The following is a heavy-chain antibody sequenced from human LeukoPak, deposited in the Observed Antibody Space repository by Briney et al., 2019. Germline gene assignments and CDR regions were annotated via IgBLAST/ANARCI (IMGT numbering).Heavy chain of an antibody. Sequence: GESLKISCKGSGYSFTSYWIGWVRPMPGKGLEWMGIIYPSDSDSRSSPSFRGQVTISADKSISTAYLQWSSLKASDTAMYYCARRFSAAAGFDIWGQGTMVTVSS. D-gene: IGHD6-13*01. V-gene: IGHV5-51*01. J-gene: IGHJ3*02. CDR1: GYSFTSYW. CDR2: IYPSDSDS. CDR3: ARRFSAAAGFDI.